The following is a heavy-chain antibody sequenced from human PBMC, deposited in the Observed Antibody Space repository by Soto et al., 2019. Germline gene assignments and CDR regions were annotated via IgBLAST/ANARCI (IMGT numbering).Heavy chain of an antibody. CDR1: GGPISSGDYY. CDR3: ARLSSIDSSGYYLDY. Sequence: PSETLSLTCTVSGGPISSGDYYWSWIRQHPGKGLEWIGYIYYSGSTHYSSSLKSRVTMSIDTSKNQFPLKLTSVTAADTAVYYCARLSSIDSSGYYLDYWGQGTLVTVSS. CDR2: IYYSGST. V-gene: IGHV4-31*03. D-gene: IGHD3-22*01. J-gene: IGHJ4*02.